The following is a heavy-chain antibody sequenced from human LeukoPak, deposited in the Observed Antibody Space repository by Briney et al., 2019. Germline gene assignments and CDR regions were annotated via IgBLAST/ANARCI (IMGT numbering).Heavy chain of an antibody. CDR3: ARGGGISHYYYYMDV. V-gene: IGHV4-59*01. CDR2: IYYSGST. CDR1: GGSIGSYY. Sequence: SETLSLTCTVSGGSIGSYYWSWIRQPPGKGLEWIGYIYYSGSTNYNPSLKSRVTISVDTSKNQFSLKLSSVTAADTAVYYCARGGGISHYYYYMDVWGKGTTVTISS. J-gene: IGHJ6*03. D-gene: IGHD6-13*01.